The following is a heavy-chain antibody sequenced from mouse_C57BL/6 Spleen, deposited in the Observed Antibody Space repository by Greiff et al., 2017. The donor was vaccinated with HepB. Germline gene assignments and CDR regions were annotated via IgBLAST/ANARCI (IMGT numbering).Heavy chain of an antibody. CDR1: GFTFSDYY. Sequence: EVHLVESEGGLVQPGSSMKLSCTASGFTFSDYYMAWVRQVPEKGLEWVANINYDGSSTYYLDSLKSRFIISRDNAKNILYLQMSSLKSEDTATYYCAREGGYDYYYFDYWGQGTTLTVSS. CDR2: INYDGSST. J-gene: IGHJ2*01. D-gene: IGHD2-4*01. CDR3: AREGGYDYYYFDY. V-gene: IGHV5-16*01.